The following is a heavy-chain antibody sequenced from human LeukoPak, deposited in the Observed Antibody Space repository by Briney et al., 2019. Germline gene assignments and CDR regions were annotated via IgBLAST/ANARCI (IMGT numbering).Heavy chain of an antibody. CDR2: VHHSGRT. J-gene: IGHJ4*02. CDR3: AITSTSPKARFDY. Sequence: PSETLSLTCGVSGGSFSDVYWSWIRQSPGKGLEWIGKVHHSGRTDYNPSLQSRVTISVDTPKNQFSLKLNSVTAADSAVYYCAITSTSPKARFDYWGRGTLVTVSS. V-gene: IGHV4-34*01. D-gene: IGHD6-6*01. CDR1: GGSFSDVY.